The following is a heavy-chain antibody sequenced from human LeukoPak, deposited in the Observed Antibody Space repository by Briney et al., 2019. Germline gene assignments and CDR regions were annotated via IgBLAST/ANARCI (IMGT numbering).Heavy chain of an antibody. J-gene: IGHJ4*02. D-gene: IGHD1-26*01. CDR1: GITFSNYD. CDR3: ARVAYSGSYYAS. CDR2: IGSAGDT. Sequence: GGSLRLSCAASGITFSNYDMHWVCQATGKGLEWVSAIGSAGDTNYPGSVKGRFTISRENAKNSLYLQMNSMRAGDTAVYYCARVAYSGSYYASWGQGTLVTVSS. V-gene: IGHV3-13*01.